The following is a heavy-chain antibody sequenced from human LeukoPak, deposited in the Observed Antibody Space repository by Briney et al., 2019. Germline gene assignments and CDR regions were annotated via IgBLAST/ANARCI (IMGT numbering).Heavy chain of an antibody. D-gene: IGHD1-1*01. V-gene: IGHV3-30*04. Sequence: GSLRLSCAASGFTFNNYAMSWVRQTPDRVLEWVASISYDGKKDFYGDSVKGRFTISRDNAKNSLYLQMNSLRAEDTAVYYCASFDDLGNAFDIWGQGTMVTVSS. CDR3: ASFDDLGNAFDI. CDR1: GFTFNNYA. J-gene: IGHJ3*02. CDR2: ISYDGKKD.